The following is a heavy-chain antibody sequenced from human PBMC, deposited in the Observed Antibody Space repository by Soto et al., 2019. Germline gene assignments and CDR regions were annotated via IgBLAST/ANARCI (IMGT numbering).Heavy chain of an antibody. J-gene: IGHJ4*01. CDR2: IYFSGNT. CDR3: AREAGFCTNGVCYNPLDR. CDR1: GGSINTAGYY. D-gene: IGHD2-8*01. Sequence: TLSLTCTVSGGSINTAGYYWIWIRQHPGKGLEWIGHIYFSGNTYYNPSLKSRLTLSIDTFNNQFSLRLTSVTAADTAVYYCAREAGFCTNGVCYNPLDRWGRGTLVTVSS. V-gene: IGHV4-31*03.